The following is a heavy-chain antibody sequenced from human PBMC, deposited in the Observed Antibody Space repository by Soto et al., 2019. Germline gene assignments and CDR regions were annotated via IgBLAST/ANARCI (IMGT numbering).Heavy chain of an antibody. CDR3: AKGLWFGESLSFLDY. Sequence: GGSLRLSCAASGFTFSNYDMTWVSQAPGKGLEWVSAISGSSGNTYYADSVKGRFTISRDNSKNTLYLQMNSLRAEDTAVYYCAKGLWFGESLSFLDYWGQGTLVTVSS. V-gene: IGHV3-23*01. J-gene: IGHJ4*02. D-gene: IGHD3-10*01. CDR2: ISGSSGNT. CDR1: GFTFSNYD.